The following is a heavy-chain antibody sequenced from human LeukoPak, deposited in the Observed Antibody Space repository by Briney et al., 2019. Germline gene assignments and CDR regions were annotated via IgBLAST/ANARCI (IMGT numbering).Heavy chain of an antibody. CDR2: IKSKTDGGTT. J-gene: IGHJ4*02. CDR1: GFTFTNAW. D-gene: IGHD3-16*01. V-gene: IGHV3-15*01. CDR3: TTGGSGFDY. Sequence: GGSLRLSCAASGFTFTNAWMNWVRQAPGKGLEWVGRIKSKTDGGTTDYAAPVKDRFTISRDDSKNSLYLQMNSLETEDKGLYYCTTGGSGFDYWGQGNLVTVSS.